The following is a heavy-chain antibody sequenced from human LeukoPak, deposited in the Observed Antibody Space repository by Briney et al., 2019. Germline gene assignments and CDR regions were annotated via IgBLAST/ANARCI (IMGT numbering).Heavy chain of an antibody. J-gene: IGHJ4*02. CDR2: IFHRGGT. CDR1: NDSISSGDYY. V-gene: IGHV4-30-4*02. CDR3: ARDVSGSYKDGPLDY. Sequence: SETLSLTCTVSNDSISSGDYYWNWIRQPPGKGLEWIGYIFHRGGTSYNPSLKSRILFSVDTSQNQFSLKLSSVTAADTAVYYCARDVSGSYKDGPLDYWGQGTLVTVSS. D-gene: IGHD1-26*01.